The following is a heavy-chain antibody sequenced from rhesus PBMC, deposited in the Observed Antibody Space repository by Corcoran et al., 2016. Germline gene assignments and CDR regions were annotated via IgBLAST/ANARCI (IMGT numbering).Heavy chain of an antibody. V-gene: IGHV4-127*01. D-gene: IGHD3-16*01. J-gene: IGHJ6*01. CDR1: GYSISSGYG. CDR2: IGGSRGTT. CDR3: ARELYYYSDRFYGLDP. Sequence: QVQLQESGTGLVKPSETLSLTCAVSGYSISSGYGWSWRRQPPGTGLEWIGYIGGSRGTTNYNPSLKSRVPISQDTAKNQLSLKLRSVTAADTAVYYCARELYYYSDRFYGLDPWGQGVVVTVSS.